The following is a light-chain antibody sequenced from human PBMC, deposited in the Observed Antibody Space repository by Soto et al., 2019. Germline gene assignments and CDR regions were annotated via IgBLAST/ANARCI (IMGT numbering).Light chain of an antibody. V-gene: IGLV2-8*01. CDR1: SSDVGGYNY. J-gene: IGLJ2*01. Sequence: QSVLTQPPSASGSPGQSVTISCTGTSSDVGGYNYVSWYQQHPGKAPKLMIYEVSKRPSGVPDRFSGSKSGNTASLTVSGLQAEDGADYYCISYAGSNNLVFGGGTKLTVL. CDR2: EVS. CDR3: ISYAGSNNLV.